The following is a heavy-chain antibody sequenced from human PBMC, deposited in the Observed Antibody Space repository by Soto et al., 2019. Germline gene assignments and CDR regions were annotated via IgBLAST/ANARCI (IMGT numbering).Heavy chain of an antibody. CDR3: ARQGGGYVHRHLDY. J-gene: IGHJ4*02. V-gene: IGHV4-39*01. CDR1: GGSISTSGYY. Sequence: QLQESGPGLVKPSETLSLTCTVSGGSISTSGYYWGWIRQPPGKGLEWIGSIFHSGITYYNPSLKSRVTISVATSKNHFSLRLDSLTAADAAVDYCARQGGGYVHRHLDYWGQGIVVTVSS. CDR2: IFHSGIT. D-gene: IGHD1-26*01.